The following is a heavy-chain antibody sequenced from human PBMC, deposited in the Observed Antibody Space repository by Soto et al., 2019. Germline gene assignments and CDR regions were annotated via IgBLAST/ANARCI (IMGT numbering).Heavy chain of an antibody. D-gene: IGHD3-10*01. CDR2: MNPNSGNT. V-gene: IGHV1-8*01. CDR1: GYTFTSYD. CDR3: ARAIHTMVRGGDDY. Sequence: QVQLVQSGAEVKKPGASVKVSCKASGYTFTSYDINWVRQATGQGLEWMGWMNPNSGNTAYAQKFXGXVXXTRNTSISTAYMELSSLRSEDTAVYYCARAIHTMVRGGDDYWGQGTLVTVSS. J-gene: IGHJ4*02.